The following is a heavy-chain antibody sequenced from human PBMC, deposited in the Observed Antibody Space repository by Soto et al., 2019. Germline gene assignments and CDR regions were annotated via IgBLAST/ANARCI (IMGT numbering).Heavy chain of an antibody. V-gene: IGHV3-23*01. CDR1: GFSFSSYA. D-gene: IGHD1-26*01. CDR2: ISARGGSS. J-gene: IGHJ4*02. Sequence: DVQLLESGGGLVQPGGSLRLSCAASGFSFSSYAMDLVRKAPGKGLEWVEVISARGGSSYFADSVKGRFTLSRDNSKNVLSLEMNSLRAEDTAIYFCAKGSIESSASVDNWGQGTLVVVSS. CDR3: AKGSIESSASVDN.